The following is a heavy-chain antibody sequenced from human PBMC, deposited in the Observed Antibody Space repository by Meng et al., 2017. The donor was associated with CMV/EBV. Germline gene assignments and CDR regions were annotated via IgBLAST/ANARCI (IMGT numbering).Heavy chain of an antibody. CDR3: ARDLERTYYYDSSGYSFFDY. CDR2: ISSSSSYI. CDR1: GFTFSSYS. Sequence: EVQLVESGXXXXXPXXAXXLSRASSGFTFSSYSINWVRQAPGKGLEWVSSISSSSSYIYYADSVKGRFTISRDNAKNSLYLQMNSLRAEDTAVYYCARDLERTYYYDSSGYSFFDYWGQGTLVTVSS. V-gene: IGHV3-21*01. J-gene: IGHJ4*02. D-gene: IGHD3-22*01.